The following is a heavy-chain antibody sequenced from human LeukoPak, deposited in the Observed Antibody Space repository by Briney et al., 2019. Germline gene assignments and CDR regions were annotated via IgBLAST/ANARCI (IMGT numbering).Heavy chain of an antibody. V-gene: IGHV4-39*02. J-gene: IGHJ5*02. CDR1: GGSITSSSYC. Sequence: SETLSLTCSVSGGSITSSSYCWSWIRQPPGKGLEWIGSIYSSGSTYYNPSLKSRVTISVDTSRNHFSLKLSSVTAADTAVYYCARLPVVVVPAWFDPWGQGTLVTVSS. CDR2: IYSSGST. CDR3: ARLPVVVVPAWFDP. D-gene: IGHD2-15*01.